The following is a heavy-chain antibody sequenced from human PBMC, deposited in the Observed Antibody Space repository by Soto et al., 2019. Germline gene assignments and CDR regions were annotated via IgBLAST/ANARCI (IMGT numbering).Heavy chain of an antibody. V-gene: IGHV3-48*01. CDR3: ARGGGELELRKYYYYYYMDV. J-gene: IGHJ6*03. D-gene: IGHD1-7*01. CDR2: ISSSSSTI. Sequence: PGGSLRLSCAASGFTFSSYSMNWVRQAPGKGLEWVSYISSSSSTIYYADSVKGRFTISRDNAKNSLYLQMNSLRAEDTAVYYCARGGGELELRKYYYYYYMDVWGKGTTVTVSS. CDR1: GFTFSSYS.